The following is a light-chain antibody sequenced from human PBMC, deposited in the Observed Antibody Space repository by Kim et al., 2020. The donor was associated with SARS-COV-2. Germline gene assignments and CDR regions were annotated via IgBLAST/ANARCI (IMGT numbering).Light chain of an antibody. V-gene: IGKV4-1*01. Sequence: DIVMTQSPDSLAVSLGERATINCKSSQSLLYSSNNKNYLAWYQQKPGQPPKLLIYWASTRESGVPDRFSGSGSGTDFTLTISSLQAEDVAVYYCQQYNSARTFGQGTKVDIK. CDR1: QSLLYSSNNKNY. J-gene: IGKJ1*01. CDR2: WAS. CDR3: QQYNSART.